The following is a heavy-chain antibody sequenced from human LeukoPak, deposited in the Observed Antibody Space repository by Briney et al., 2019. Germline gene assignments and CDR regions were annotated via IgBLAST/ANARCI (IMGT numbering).Heavy chain of an antibody. CDR2: IIPIFGTA. D-gene: IGHD3-10*01. CDR1: GGTFSSYA. Sequence: SVKVPCKASGGTFSSYAISWVRQAPGQGLEWMGGIIPIFGTANYAQKFQGRVTITTDESTSTAYMELSSLRSEDTAVYYCARDREYYYYGSGSYGAFDIWGQGTMVTVSS. V-gene: IGHV1-69*05. CDR3: ARDREYYYYGSGSYGAFDI. J-gene: IGHJ3*02.